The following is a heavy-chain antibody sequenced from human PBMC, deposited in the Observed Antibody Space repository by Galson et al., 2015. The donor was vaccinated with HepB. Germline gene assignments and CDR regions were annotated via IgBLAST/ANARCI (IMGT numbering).Heavy chain of an antibody. Sequence: CAISGDSVSSRTASWNWIRQSPSRGLEWLGRTYNRSQWYSESSASVRGRMTISPDTSENQFSLHLSSVTPEDTAIYFCARAWTSRPSTRQTDHFDYWGQGTLVTVSS. J-gene: IGHJ4*02. CDR2: TYNRSQWYS. D-gene: IGHD1-1*01. CDR1: GDSVSSRTAS. V-gene: IGHV6-1*01. CDR3: ARAWTSRPSTRQTDHFDY.